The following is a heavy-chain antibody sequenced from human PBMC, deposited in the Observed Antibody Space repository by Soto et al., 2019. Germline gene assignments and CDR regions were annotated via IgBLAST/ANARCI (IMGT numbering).Heavy chain of an antibody. CDR1: LYSFANND. D-gene: IGHD3-16*01. V-gene: IGHV1-8*01. CDR3: ARMETFGSLNWFDP. CDR2: MNPGSGDT. J-gene: IGHJ5*02. Sequence: ASAAVSCENSLYSFANNDGRWVRQATGQGLEWMGWMNPGSGDTGYAQKFQGRVTMTRDISIATAYMELNNLRSDDTAIYYCARMETFGSLNWFDPWGQGTLVTVSS.